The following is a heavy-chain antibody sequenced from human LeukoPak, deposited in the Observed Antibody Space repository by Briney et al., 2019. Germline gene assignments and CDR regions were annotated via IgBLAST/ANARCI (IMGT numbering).Heavy chain of an antibody. D-gene: IGHD3-10*01. CDR3: ARESGFGERDY. Sequence: GGSLRLSCAASGFTVSSNYMSWVRQAPGKGLEWVSVIYSGGSTYYADSVKGRFTISRDNSKNTLYLQMNSLRAEDTALYHCARESGFGERDYWGQGTLVTVSS. J-gene: IGHJ4*02. CDR2: IYSGGST. V-gene: IGHV3-66*01. CDR1: GFTVSSNY.